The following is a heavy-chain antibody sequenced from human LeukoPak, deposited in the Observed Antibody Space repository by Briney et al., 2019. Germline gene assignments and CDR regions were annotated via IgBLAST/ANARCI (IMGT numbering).Heavy chain of an antibody. CDR3: AKAAVAGTG. CDR1: GFTFGNFW. Sequence: GGSLRLSCAASGFTFGNFWMHWVRQAPGKGLEWVSRINTEGTSTNYADSVKGRFTIATDNAKNTLYLQMNSLRAKDTAVYYCAKAAVAGTGWGQGTLVTVSS. D-gene: IGHD6-19*01. V-gene: IGHV3-74*01. CDR2: INTEGTST. J-gene: IGHJ4*02.